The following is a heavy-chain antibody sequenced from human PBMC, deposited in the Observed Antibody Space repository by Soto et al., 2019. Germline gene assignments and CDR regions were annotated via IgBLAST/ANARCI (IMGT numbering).Heavy chain of an antibody. D-gene: IGHD3-22*01. CDR2: IIPIFGTA. CDR3: ASPRRSPYYYDSSGYYYIRPLDY. J-gene: IGHJ4*02. Sequence: SVKVSCKASGGTFSSYAISWVRQAPGQGLEWMGGIIPIFGTANYAQKFQGRVTITADESTSTAYMELSSLRSEDTAVYYCASPRRSPYYYDSSGYYYIRPLDYWGQGTLVT. CDR1: GGTFSSYA. V-gene: IGHV1-69*13.